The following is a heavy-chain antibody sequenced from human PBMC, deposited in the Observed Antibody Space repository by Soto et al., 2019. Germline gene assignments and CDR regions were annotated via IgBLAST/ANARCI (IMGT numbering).Heavy chain of an antibody. J-gene: IGHJ4*02. D-gene: IGHD5-18*01. CDR2: IIPIFGTA. Sequence: SVKVSCKASGGTFSSYAISWVRQAPGQGLEWMGGIIPIFGTANYAQKFQGRVTITADESTSTAYMELSSLRSEDTAVYYCARDGYGYNPAPFDYWGQGTLVTVS. CDR3: ARDGYGYNPAPFDY. CDR1: GGTFSSYA. V-gene: IGHV1-69*13.